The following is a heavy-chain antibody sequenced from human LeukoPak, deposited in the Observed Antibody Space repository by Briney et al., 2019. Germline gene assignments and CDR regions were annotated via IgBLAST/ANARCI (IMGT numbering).Heavy chain of an antibody. CDR2: INPNSGGT. J-gene: IGHJ4*02. CDR1: GYTFTVYY. Sequence: ASVKLSCKASGYTFTVYYMHWVRQAPGQGLEWMGWINPNSGGTNYAQTFQGRVTMTRDTSISTAYMELSRLRSDETAVYYRARDHESHLGSCHDYWGQGTLVTVSS. D-gene: IGHD2-15*01. CDR3: ARDHESHLGSCHDY. V-gene: IGHV1-2*02.